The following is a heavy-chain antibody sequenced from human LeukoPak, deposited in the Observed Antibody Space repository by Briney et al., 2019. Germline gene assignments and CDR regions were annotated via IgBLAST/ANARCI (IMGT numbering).Heavy chain of an antibody. CDR1: GFTFSDYY. CDR3: ARVSLTGYDAFDI. Sequence: GGSLRLSCAASGFTFSDYYMSWIRQAPGKGLEWVSYISSSGSTIYYADSVKGRFTISRDNAKNSLCLQMNSLRAEDTAVYYCARVSLTGYDAFDIWGQGTMVTVSS. J-gene: IGHJ3*02. D-gene: IGHD7-27*01. V-gene: IGHV3-11*01. CDR2: ISSSGSTI.